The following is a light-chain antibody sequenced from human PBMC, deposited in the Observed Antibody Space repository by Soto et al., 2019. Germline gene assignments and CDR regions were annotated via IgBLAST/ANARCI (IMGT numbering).Light chain of an antibody. CDR2: KAS. Sequence: DIQVPQSPSTLSASVGDRVTITCRASQSISCGLAWYQQKPGKAPKLLIYKASSLESGVPSRFSGSVSGTAFTLTISSLQPDDFATYYCQQYNNYPWTFGQGTKVEVK. CDR3: QQYNNYPWT. J-gene: IGKJ1*01. CDR1: QSISCG. V-gene: IGKV1-5*03.